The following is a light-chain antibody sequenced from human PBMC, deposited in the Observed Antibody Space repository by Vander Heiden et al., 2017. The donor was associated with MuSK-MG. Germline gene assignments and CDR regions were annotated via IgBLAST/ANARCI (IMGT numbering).Light chain of an antibody. CDR1: QSISSN. Sequence: EIVMTQSPATLSVSPGERATLSCRASQSISSNLAWYQQRPGQAPRLLIYGASTRDTGIPARFSGSGYGKEFTLTISSRQSEDFAVYSCQQDNNWPPITFGGGTKVEIK. V-gene: IGKV3-15*01. CDR3: QQDNNWPPIT. CDR2: GAS. J-gene: IGKJ4*01.